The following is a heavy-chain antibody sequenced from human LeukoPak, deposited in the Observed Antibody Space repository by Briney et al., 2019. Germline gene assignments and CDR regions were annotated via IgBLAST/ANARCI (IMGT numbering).Heavy chain of an antibody. CDR1: GGSISSSSYY. CDR3: ARVVITMIVNYMDV. V-gene: IGHV4-39*07. D-gene: IGHD3-22*01. Sequence: SETLSLTCTVSGGSISSSSYYWGWIRQPPGTGLEWIGSIYYSGSTYYNPSLKSRVTISVDTSKNQFSLKLSSVTAADTAVYYCARVVITMIVNYMDVWGKGTTVTVSS. J-gene: IGHJ6*03. CDR2: IYYSGST.